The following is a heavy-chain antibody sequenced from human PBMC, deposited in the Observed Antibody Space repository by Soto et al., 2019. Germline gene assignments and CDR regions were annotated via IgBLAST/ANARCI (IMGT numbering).Heavy chain of an antibody. D-gene: IGHD5-12*01. Sequence: VGSLRLSCAASGFTFSSYDMNWVRQAPGKGLEWVSYISSGSSRIFYADSVKGRFTISRDNAKNSLYLQMNSLRDEDTAVYYCARVIYGGWATIKDYYYYAMDVWGQGTTVTVSS. V-gene: IGHV3-48*02. CDR3: ARVIYGGWATIKDYYYYAMDV. CDR1: GFTFSSYD. CDR2: ISSGSSRI. J-gene: IGHJ6*02.